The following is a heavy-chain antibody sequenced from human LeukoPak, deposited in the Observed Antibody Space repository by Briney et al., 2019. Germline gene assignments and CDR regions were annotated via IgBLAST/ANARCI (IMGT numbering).Heavy chain of an antibody. CDR2: IWYDGSNK. V-gene: IGHV3-33*01. D-gene: IGHD1-26*01. CDR1: GFTFSSYG. CDR3: ARSGGGYYDFDY. J-gene: IGHJ4*02. Sequence: GGSLRLSCAASGFTFSSYGFHWVRQAPGKGLEWVAVIWYDGSNKYYADSVKGRFTISRDNSKNTLYLQMNSLRAEDTAVYYRARSGGGYYDFDYWGQGTLVTVSS.